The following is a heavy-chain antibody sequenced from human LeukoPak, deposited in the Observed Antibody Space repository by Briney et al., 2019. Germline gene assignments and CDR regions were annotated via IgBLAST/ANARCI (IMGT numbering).Heavy chain of an antibody. CDR1: GFTFSSYA. CDR3: AREKKDYYYYGMDV. V-gene: IGHV3-30*04. CDR2: ISYDGSNK. Sequence: GGSLRLSCAASGFTFSSYAMHWVRQAPGKGQEWVAVISYDGSNKYYADSVKGRFTISRDNSKNTLYLQMNSLRAEDTAVYYCAREKKDYYYYGMDVWGQGTTVTVSS. J-gene: IGHJ6*02.